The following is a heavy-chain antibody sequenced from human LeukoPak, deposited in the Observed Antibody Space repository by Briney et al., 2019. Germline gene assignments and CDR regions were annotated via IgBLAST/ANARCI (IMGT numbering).Heavy chain of an antibody. J-gene: IGHJ6*03. D-gene: IGHD1-1*01. Sequence: SETLSLTCTVSGGSISSGSYYWSWIRQPAGKGLEWIGRIYTSGSTNYNPSLKSRVTISVDTSKNQFSLKLSSVTAADTAVYYCARDELERGARRYYYMDVWGKGTTVTVSS. CDR2: IYTSGST. V-gene: IGHV4-61*02. CDR1: GGSISSGSYY. CDR3: ARDELERGARRYYYMDV.